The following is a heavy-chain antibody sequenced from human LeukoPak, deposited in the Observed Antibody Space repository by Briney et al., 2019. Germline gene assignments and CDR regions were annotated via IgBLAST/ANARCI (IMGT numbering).Heavy chain of an antibody. CDR3: ARGPLTDLFGVVIIPSDP. D-gene: IGHD3-3*01. J-gene: IGHJ5*02. Sequence: PSETLSLTCAVYGGSFSDYYWSWIRQPPGKGLEWIGGINHSGSTNYNPSVKSLVTISVDTSKNHFSLKLSSVTAADTAVYYCARGPLTDLFGVVIIPSDPWGQGTLVTVSS. CDR2: INHSGST. V-gene: IGHV4-34*01. CDR1: GGSFSDYY.